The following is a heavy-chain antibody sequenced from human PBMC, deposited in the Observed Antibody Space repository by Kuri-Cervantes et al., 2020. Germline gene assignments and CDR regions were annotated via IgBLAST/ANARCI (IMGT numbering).Heavy chain of an antibody. CDR1: GGSISGYY. V-gene: IGHV4-34*01. Sequence: SETLSLTCTVSGGSISGYYWSWIRQPPGKGLEWIGEINHSGSTNYNPSLKSRVTISVDTSKNQFSPKLSSVTAADTAVYYCARGLFYGDYDRVSVKLYFDLWGRGTLVTVSS. D-gene: IGHD4-17*01. CDR3: ARGLFYGDYDRVSVKLYFDL. J-gene: IGHJ2*01. CDR2: INHSGST.